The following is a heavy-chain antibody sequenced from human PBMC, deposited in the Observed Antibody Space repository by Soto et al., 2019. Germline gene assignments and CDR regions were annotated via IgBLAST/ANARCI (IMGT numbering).Heavy chain of an antibody. V-gene: IGHV6-1*01. J-gene: IGHJ6*02. D-gene: IGHD2-15*01. Sequence: LSQTLSLTCVISGDSVSSNGACWNWIRQSPSRGLQWLGRIYYRSKWFHDYAASVERRMAINPDTSRNQFSLQLNYVTPEDTAVYYCARVHCSAGTCLDGLDFWGQGTTVTVSS. CDR2: IYYRSKWFH. CDR1: GDSVSSNGAC. CDR3: ARVHCSAGTCLDGLDF.